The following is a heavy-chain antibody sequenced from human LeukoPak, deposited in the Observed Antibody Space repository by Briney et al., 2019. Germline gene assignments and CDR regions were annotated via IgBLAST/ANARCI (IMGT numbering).Heavy chain of an antibody. CDR3: ARDANFGYDAFDI. Sequence: GGSLRLSCAASGFTFSSYGMHWVRQAPGKGLEWVAVKGRFTISRDNSKNTLYLQVNSLRAEDTAVYYCARDANFGYDAFDIWGQGTMVTVSS. D-gene: IGHD3-10*01. V-gene: IGHV3-33*01. CDR1: GFTFSSYG. J-gene: IGHJ3*02.